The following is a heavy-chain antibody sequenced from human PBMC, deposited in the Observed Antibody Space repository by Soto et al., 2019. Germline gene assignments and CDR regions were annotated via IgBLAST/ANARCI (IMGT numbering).Heavy chain of an antibody. CDR2: IHHSGST. Sequence: QVRLQESGPGLVKASQTLSLTCNVSGGSISSGGYYWTWIRQHPGKGLEWIGNIHHSGSTFYNPSLKGRVSISVDTSKNQFSLKLSSVTAADTAVYFCVRGVLSWGQGTLVTVSS. D-gene: IGHD3-10*01. CDR1: GGSISSGGYY. V-gene: IGHV4-31*03. J-gene: IGHJ1*01. CDR3: VRGVLS.